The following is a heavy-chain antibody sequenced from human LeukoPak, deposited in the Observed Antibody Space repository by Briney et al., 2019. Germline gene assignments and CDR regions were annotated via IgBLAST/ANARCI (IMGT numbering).Heavy chain of an antibody. V-gene: IGHV3-74*01. CDR3: ARGIQGVAPYYFDY. J-gene: IGHJ4*02. D-gene: IGHD2-15*01. Sequence: GGSLRLSCTASGFTFSSYWMHWVRQAPGKGLVWVSRINSDGGSTSYADSVKGRFTISRDNAKNTLYLQMNSLRAEDTAVYYCARGIQGVAPYYFDYWGQGTLVTVSS. CDR1: GFTFSSYW. CDR2: INSDGGST.